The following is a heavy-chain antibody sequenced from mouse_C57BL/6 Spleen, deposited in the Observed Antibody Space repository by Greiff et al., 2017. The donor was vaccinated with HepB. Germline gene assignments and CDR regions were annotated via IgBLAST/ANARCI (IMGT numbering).Heavy chain of an antibody. Sequence: VQLQQPGAELVKPGASVKMSCKASGYTFTSYWITWVKQRPGQGLEWIGVIYPGSGSTNYNEKFKSKATLTVDTSSSTAYMQLSSLTSEDSAVYYCARYPYYYGSSYYAMDYWGQGTSVTVSS. D-gene: IGHD1-1*01. V-gene: IGHV1-55*01. CDR3: ARYPYYYGSSYYAMDY. CDR1: GYTFTSYW. J-gene: IGHJ4*01. CDR2: IYPGSGST.